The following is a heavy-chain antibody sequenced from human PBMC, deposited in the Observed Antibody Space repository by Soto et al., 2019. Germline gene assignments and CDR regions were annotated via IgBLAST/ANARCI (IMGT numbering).Heavy chain of an antibody. Sequence: QVQLVQSGDEVRKPGSSVKFSCKASGYIFVNYVIAWVRQAPGQGLRWMGWISPYSGNTHYARKVQGRLTMTTDTSTSTAYRDLGNLTSYDTAVYHCAMVDNYVTPTPQDVWGQGTTGTVSS. CDR1: GYIFVNYV. V-gene: IGHV1-18*01. D-gene: IGHD3-16*01. CDR3: AMVDNYVTPTPQDV. CDR2: ISPYSGNT. J-gene: IGHJ6*02.